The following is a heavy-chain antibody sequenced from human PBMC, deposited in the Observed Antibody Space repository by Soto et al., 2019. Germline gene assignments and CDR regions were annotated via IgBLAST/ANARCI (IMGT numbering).Heavy chain of an antibody. CDR2: VYMSGST. V-gene: IGHV4-4*07. CDR3: ARTVGAAYYCDF. CDR1: GDSITKYY. J-gene: IGHJ4*02. Sequence: PSETLSLTFTVSGDSITKYYWSWIRQSAGKGLEWIGRVYMSGSTNYNPSLKSRFTMSIDTSNNHFSLDLKSVTAADTDVYYCARTVGAAYYCDFWGQGSL. D-gene: IGHD1-26*01.